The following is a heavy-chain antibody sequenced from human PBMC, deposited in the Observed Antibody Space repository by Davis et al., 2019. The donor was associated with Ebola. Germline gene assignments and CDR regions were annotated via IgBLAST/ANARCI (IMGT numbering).Heavy chain of an antibody. D-gene: IGHD6-13*01. CDR3: AKGRGAAAVDGMDV. V-gene: IGHV3-30*02. CDR1: GFTFSSYG. CDR2: IRYDGSNK. J-gene: IGHJ6*02. Sequence: GESLKISCAASGFTFSSYGMHWVRQAPGKGLEWVAFIRYDGSNKYYADSVKGRFTISRDNSKNTLYLQMNSLRAEDTAVYYCAKGRGAAAVDGMDVWGQGTTVTVSS.